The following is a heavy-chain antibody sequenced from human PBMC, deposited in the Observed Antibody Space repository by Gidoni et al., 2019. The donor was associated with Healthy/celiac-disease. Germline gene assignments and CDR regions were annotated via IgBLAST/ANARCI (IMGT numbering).Heavy chain of an antibody. V-gene: IGHV4-30-4*01. D-gene: IGHD3-22*01. CDR3: DRATMIVMGDAFDI. CDR1: GGSISSGDYY. J-gene: IGHJ3*02. CDR2: IYYSGST. Sequence: QVQLQESGPGLVRPSQPLSLTGTVSGGSISSGDYYWSWIRQPTGKGLEWIGSIYYSGSTYYNPSLKSRVTMSVDTSKKQFSLKLSSVTAADTAVYYCDRATMIVMGDAFDIWGQGTMVTVSS.